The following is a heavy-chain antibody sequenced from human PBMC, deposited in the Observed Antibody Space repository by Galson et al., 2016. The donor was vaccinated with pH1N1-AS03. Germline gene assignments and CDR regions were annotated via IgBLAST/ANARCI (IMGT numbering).Heavy chain of an antibody. CDR2: IVPFSVTT. J-gene: IGHJ4*02. CDR1: TDNFVDYG. V-gene: IGHV1-69*13. D-gene: IGHD3-22*01. Sequence: SVKVSCKASTDNFVDYGISWVRQAPGQGLEWMGGIVPFSVTTDYAQKFQGRISITADESTSTAYMELSSLTSEDTAVYYCARDRCHGLPGDYYESAYWGQGTLVTVSS. CDR3: ARDRCHGLPGDYYESAY.